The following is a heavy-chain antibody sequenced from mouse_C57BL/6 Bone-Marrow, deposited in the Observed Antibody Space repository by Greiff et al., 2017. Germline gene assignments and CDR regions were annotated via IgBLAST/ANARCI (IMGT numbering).Heavy chain of an antibody. CDR3: ARSPLPWSFAY. D-gene: IGHD1-1*02. CDR2: IYPGGGYT. J-gene: IGHJ3*01. V-gene: IGHV1-63*01. Sequence: QVQLQQSGAELVRPGTSVKMSCKASGYTFTNYWIGWAKQRPGHGLEWIGDIYPGGGYTNYNEKFKGKATLTADKSSSTAYMQLSSLTSEDSAVYYCARSPLPWSFAYWGQGTLVTVSA. CDR1: GYTFTNYW.